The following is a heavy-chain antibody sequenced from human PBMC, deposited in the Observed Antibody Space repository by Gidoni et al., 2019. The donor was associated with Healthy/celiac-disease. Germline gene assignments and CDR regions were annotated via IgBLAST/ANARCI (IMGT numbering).Heavy chain of an antibody. Sequence: QVQLQESGPGLVKPSATLSLTCTVSGGSISSYYWSWIGQPPGTGLEWIGYIYYSGSTNYNPSLKSRVSISVDTSKNQCALKMRYVTAADTAVYYCARLVGEGFYGMDVWGQGTTVTVSS. CDR3: ARLVGEGFYGMDV. V-gene: IGHV4-59*08. D-gene: IGHD3-16*01. CDR2: IYYSGST. CDR1: GGSISSYY. J-gene: IGHJ6*02.